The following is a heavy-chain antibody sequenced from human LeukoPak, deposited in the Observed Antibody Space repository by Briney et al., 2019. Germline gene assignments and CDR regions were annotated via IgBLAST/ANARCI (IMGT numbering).Heavy chain of an antibody. J-gene: IGHJ6*03. CDR3: AKSITIFNYYYMDV. V-gene: IGHV3-23*01. D-gene: IGHD3-3*01. CDR1: GFTFSIYA. Sequence: GGSLRLSCAASGFTFSIYAMSWVRQAPGKGLEWVSAISGSGGSTYYADSVKGRFTISRDNSKNTLYLQMNSLRAEDTAVCYCAKSITIFNYYYMDVWGKGTTVTVSS. CDR2: ISGSGGST.